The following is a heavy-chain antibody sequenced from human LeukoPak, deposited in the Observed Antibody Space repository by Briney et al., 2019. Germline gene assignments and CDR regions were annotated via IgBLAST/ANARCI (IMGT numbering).Heavy chain of an antibody. V-gene: IGHV4-59*01. CDR1: GGSISSYC. D-gene: IGHD3-22*01. CDR2: ICNSGST. Sequence: PSETLSLTCTVSGGSISSYCWSWIRQPPGKGLEWIGYICNSGSTKYNPSLKSRVTVSVDTSKNQFSLKLNSVTAADTAVYYCAGYYYERSGYDYWGQGTLVTVSS. J-gene: IGHJ4*02. CDR3: AGYYYERSGYDY.